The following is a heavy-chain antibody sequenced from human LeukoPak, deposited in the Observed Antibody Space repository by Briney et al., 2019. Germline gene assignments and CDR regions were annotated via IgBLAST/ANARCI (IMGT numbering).Heavy chain of an antibody. J-gene: IGHJ2*01. D-gene: IGHD5-18*01. CDR3: ARRRGYSYDNWYFDL. CDR2: IYHSGST. Sequence: SQTLSLTCAVSGGSISSGGYSWSWIRQPPGKGLEWIGYIYHSGSTYYNPSLKSRVTISVDGSKNQFSLKLSSVTAADTAVYYCARRRGYSYDNWYFDLWGRGTLVTVSS. V-gene: IGHV4-30-2*01. CDR1: GGSISSGGYS.